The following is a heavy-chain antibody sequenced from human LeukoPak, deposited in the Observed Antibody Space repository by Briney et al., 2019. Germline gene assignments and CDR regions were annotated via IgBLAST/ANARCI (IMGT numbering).Heavy chain of an antibody. V-gene: IGHV4-59*01. Sequence: SETLSLTCTVSGGSINTYFWSWIRQPPGKGLAWIGYISSGGSTNYNPSLKSRVTISVDTSKNQFSLKLSSVTAADTAVYYCERGSAYYNYWGQGTLVPVSS. CDR2: ISSGGST. CDR3: ERGSAYYNY. D-gene: IGHD3-3*01. CDR1: GGSINTYF. J-gene: IGHJ4*02.